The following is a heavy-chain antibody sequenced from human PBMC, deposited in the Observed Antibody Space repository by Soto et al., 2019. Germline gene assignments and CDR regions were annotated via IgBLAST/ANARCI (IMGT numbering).Heavy chain of an antibody. CDR1: GGSFSGYY. J-gene: IGHJ6*03. Sequence: PSETLSLTCAVYGGSFSGYYWSWIRQPPGKGLEWIGEINHSGSTNYNPSLKSRVTISVDTSKNQFSLKLSSVTAADTAVYYCARGVGFSPPYYYYMDVWGKGTTVTVSS. D-gene: IGHD1-26*01. V-gene: IGHV4-34*01. CDR2: INHSGST. CDR3: ARGVGFSPPYYYYMDV.